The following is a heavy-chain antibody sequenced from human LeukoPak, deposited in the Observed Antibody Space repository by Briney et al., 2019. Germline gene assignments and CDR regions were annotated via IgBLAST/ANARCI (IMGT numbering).Heavy chain of an antibody. CDR1: GYILTSYF. V-gene: IGHV1-46*01. Sequence: ASVKVSCKASGYILTSYFMHWVRQAPGQGLEWMGIINPSGGTTSYAQKFQGRVTMTRDTSTSTVYMELSSLRSEDTAVYYCARGIQLWFYFDYWGQGTLVTVSS. CDR2: INPSGGTT. J-gene: IGHJ4*02. D-gene: IGHD5-18*01. CDR3: ARGIQLWFYFDY.